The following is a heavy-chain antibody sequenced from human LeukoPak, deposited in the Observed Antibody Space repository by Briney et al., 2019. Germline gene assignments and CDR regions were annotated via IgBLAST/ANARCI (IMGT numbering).Heavy chain of an antibody. CDR3: ARGFLVRGPVYFDY. V-gene: IGHV3-48*03. J-gene: IGHJ4*02. Sequence: GGSLRLSCTASGFTFSSYEMNWVRQAPGKGLEWVSYISSSGSTIYYADSVKGRFTISRDNAKNSLYLQMNSLRAEDTAVYYCARGFLVRGPVYFDYWGQGTLVTVSS. CDR1: GFTFSSYE. D-gene: IGHD3-10*01. CDR2: ISSSGSTI.